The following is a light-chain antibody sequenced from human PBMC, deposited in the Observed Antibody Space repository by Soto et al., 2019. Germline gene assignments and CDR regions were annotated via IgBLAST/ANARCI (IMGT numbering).Light chain of an antibody. V-gene: IGKV3-20*01. CDR2: GAS. J-gene: IGKJ1*01. Sequence: EIVLTQSPGTLSLSPGERATLSCRASQSVSSSYLAWNQQKPGQAPRLLIYGASSRATGIPDRFSGSGPGTDFTLTISRLEPEDFAVYYCQQYGSSLRTFGQGTKVDIK. CDR1: QSVSSSY. CDR3: QQYGSSLRT.